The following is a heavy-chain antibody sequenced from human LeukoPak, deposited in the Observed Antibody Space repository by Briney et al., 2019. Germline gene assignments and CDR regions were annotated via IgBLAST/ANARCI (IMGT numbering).Heavy chain of an antibody. CDR3: ARDYSSSPYYYYYMDV. CDR1: GFTFSDYY. D-gene: IGHD6-6*01. V-gene: IGHV3-11*01. CDR2: ISSSGSTI. J-gene: IGHJ6*03. Sequence: VGSLRLSCAASGFTFSDYYISSIRQAPGKGLEWVSYISSSGSTIYYADSVKGRFTISRDNAKNSLYLQMNSLRAEDTAVYYCARDYSSSPYYYYYMDVWGKGTTVTVSS.